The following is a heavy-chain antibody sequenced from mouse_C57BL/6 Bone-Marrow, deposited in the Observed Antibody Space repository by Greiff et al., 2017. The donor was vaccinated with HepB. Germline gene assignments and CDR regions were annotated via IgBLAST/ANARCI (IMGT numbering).Heavy chain of an antibody. Sequence: EVQGVESGGGLVQPGGSMKLSCVASGFTFSNYWMNWVRQSPEKGLEWVAQIRLKSDNYATHYAESVKGRFTISRDDSKSSVYLQMNNLRAEDTGIYYCTGDTTVVPYFDYWGQGTTLTVSS. D-gene: IGHD1-1*01. CDR2: IRLKSDNYAT. CDR1: GFTFSNYW. CDR3: TGDTTVVPYFDY. J-gene: IGHJ2*01. V-gene: IGHV6-3*01.